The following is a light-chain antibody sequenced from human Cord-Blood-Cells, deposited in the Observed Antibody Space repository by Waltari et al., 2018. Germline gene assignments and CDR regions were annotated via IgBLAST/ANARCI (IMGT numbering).Light chain of an antibody. CDR3: QQRSNLIT. V-gene: IGKV3-11*01. Sequence: EIVLTQSSATLSLSPGERATLSCRASQSVSSYLAWYQQKPGQAPRLLIYDASNSATGIPARFSGSGSGTDFTLTISSLEPEDFAVYYCQQRSNLITFGQGTRLEIK. CDR2: DAS. CDR1: QSVSSY. J-gene: IGKJ5*01.